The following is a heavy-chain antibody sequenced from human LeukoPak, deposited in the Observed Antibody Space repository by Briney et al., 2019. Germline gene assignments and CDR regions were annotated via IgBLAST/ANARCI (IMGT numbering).Heavy chain of an antibody. D-gene: IGHD1/OR15-1a*01. CDR3: AREVTGTGKDY. Sequence: GGSLRLSCAASGFTFSSYEMNWVRQAPGKGLEWVSYISSSGSTIYYADSVKGRFTISRDNAKNSLYLRMNSLRAEDTAVYYCAREVTGTGKDYWGQGTLVTASS. CDR1: GFTFSSYE. J-gene: IGHJ4*02. V-gene: IGHV3-48*03. CDR2: ISSSGSTI.